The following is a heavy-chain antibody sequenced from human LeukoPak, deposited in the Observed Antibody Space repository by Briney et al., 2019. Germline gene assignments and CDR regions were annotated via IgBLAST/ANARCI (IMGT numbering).Heavy chain of an antibody. CDR3: GSSIAAAGGGYYGMDV. D-gene: IGHD6-13*01. CDR2: ISYTGSN. Sequence: SETLSLTCTVSGVSISSNTYYWGWIRQTPGKGLEWIGAISYTGSNYYSPSLKSRVTISLDTSKNQFSLKLSSVTAADTAVYYCGSSIAAAGGGYYGMDVWGQGTTVTVSS. CDR1: GVSISSNTYY. J-gene: IGHJ6*02. V-gene: IGHV4-39*01.